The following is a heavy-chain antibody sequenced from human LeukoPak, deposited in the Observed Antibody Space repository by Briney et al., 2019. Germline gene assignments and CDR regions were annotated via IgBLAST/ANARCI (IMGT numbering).Heavy chain of an antibody. D-gene: IGHD4/OR15-4a*01. V-gene: IGHV3-23*01. Sequence: GGSLRLSCAASGFPFTHFATSWVRQAPGKGLEAVATMSDSDDTTYHAASVMGRFTISRDKSKNILYLEMTSLRAEDTGKYFCAKSLRGYGGYDYWGQGTQVTVSS. J-gene: IGHJ4*02. CDR2: MSDSDDTT. CDR3: AKSLRGYGGYDY. CDR1: GFPFTHFA.